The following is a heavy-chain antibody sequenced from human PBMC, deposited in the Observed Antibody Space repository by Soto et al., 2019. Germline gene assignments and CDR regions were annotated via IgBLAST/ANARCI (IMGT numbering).Heavy chain of an antibody. CDR2: VYYTGTT. D-gene: IGHD4-17*01. V-gene: IGHV4-59*01. J-gene: IGHJ5*02. CDR1: GGSIGSYH. CDR3: ARDTVLTGMFDL. Sequence: QVLLQESGPGQVKPSETLSLTCTVSGGSIGSYHWSWVRQPPGKGLEWIASVYYTGTTNYNPSLGSRVTISIDAPENQISLKLTSVTAADTAFYYCARDTVLTGMFDLWGQGTLVTLSS.